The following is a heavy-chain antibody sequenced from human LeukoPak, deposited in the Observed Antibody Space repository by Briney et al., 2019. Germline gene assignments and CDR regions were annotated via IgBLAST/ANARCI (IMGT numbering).Heavy chain of an antibody. CDR2: IYTSGTT. J-gene: IGHJ3*02. D-gene: IGHD6-13*01. V-gene: IGHV4-4*07. CDR1: GDSISNYY. Sequence: SETLSLTCTVSGDSISNYYWTRIRQPAGKGLEWIGRIYTSGTTNYSPSLKSRVTMSVDTSKNQFSLKLSSVTAADTAVYYCARSLAAAEFDIWGQGTMVTVSS. CDR3: ARSLAAAEFDI.